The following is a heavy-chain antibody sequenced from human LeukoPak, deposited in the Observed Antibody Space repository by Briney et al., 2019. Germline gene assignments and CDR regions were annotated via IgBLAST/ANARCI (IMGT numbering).Heavy chain of an antibody. CDR3: ARGSPPRVMDV. Sequence: PSETLSLTCTVSGGSISSYYWSWIRQPAGKGLEWIGRINTSRSTNYNPSLKSRVTMSVDTSKNQFSLKLSSVTAADTAVYYCARGSPPRVMDVWGKGTTVTVSS. CDR2: INTSRST. J-gene: IGHJ6*04. CDR1: GGSISSYY. V-gene: IGHV4-4*07.